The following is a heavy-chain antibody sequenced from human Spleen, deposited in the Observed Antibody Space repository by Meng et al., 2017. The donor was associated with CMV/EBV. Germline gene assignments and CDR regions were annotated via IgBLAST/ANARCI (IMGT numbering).Heavy chain of an antibody. J-gene: IGHJ5*02. CDR3: SRDSPYDFWVLDP. CDR1: GYTFTTYD. Sequence: ASVKGSCKASGYTFTTYDIHWVRQAAGQGLEWMGIINPSGGSTSYAQKFQGRVTMTRDTSTSTVYMELSSLRSEDTAVYDCSRDSPYDFWVLDPWGQGTLVTVSS. CDR2: INPSGGST. D-gene: IGHD3-3*01. V-gene: IGHV1-46*01.